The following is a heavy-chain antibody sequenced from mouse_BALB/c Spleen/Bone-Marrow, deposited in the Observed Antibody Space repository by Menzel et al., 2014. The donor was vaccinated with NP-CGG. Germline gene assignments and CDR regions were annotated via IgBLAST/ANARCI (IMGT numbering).Heavy chain of an antibody. CDR1: GFSLTTYG. CDR3: AKNGYDGGAWFAY. J-gene: IGHJ3*01. V-gene: IGHV2-5*01. CDR2: IWRGGNT. D-gene: IGHD2-2*01. Sequence: VQWVESGPGLVQPSQSLSITCTVSGFSLTTYGVNWIRQSPGKGLEWLGVIWRGGNTDYNATFMSRLTITKDNSKSQVFFKMNSLQADDTAIYYCAKNGYDGGAWFAYWGQGTLVTVSA.